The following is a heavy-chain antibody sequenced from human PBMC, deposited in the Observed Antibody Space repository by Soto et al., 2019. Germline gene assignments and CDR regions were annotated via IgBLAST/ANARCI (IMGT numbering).Heavy chain of an antibody. D-gene: IGHD5-12*01. CDR3: ARGPHSGYDPLDS. V-gene: IGHV4-39*01. CDR2: IYYTGNT. Sequence: SETLSLTCIVSGGSISSRTNYCGWVRQPPGKGLEWIGSIYYTGNTYYNPSLKSRVTISVDTSKNQLSLTMSSVTAADTAVYYCARGPHSGYDPLDSWGQGTLVTVSS. CDR1: GGSISSRTNY. J-gene: IGHJ4*02.